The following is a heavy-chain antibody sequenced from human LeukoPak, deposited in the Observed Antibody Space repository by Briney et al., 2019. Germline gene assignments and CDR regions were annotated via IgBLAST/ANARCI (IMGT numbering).Heavy chain of an antibody. CDR1: GFTFSSYG. CDR3: AKVVWFGDEIDY. V-gene: IGHV3-30*02. CDR2: IRYDGSNK. J-gene: IGHJ4*02. Sequence: GGSLRLSCAASGFTFSSYGMHWVRQAPGKGLEGVAFIRYDGSNKYYADSVKGRFTISRDNSKNTLYLQMNSLRAEDTAVYYCAKVVWFGDEIDYWGQGTLVTVSS. D-gene: IGHD3-10*01.